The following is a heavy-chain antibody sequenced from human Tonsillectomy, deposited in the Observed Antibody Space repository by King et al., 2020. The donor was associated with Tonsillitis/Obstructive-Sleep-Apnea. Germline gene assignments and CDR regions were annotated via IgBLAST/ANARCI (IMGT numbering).Heavy chain of an antibody. CDR2: VYYTGST. D-gene: IGHD5-24*01. Sequence: VQLQESGPGLVKPSETLSLTCTVSGHSIRSSTYYWGWIRQPPGKGLEWIATVYYTGSTYYNPSLKSRVTISVDTSKNQFSLKLTSVTAAAPAVYYCARHVRDGYGTNFDYWGQGTLVTVSS. J-gene: IGHJ4*02. CDR3: ARHVRDGYGTNFDY. CDR1: GHSIRSSTYY. V-gene: IGHV4-39*01.